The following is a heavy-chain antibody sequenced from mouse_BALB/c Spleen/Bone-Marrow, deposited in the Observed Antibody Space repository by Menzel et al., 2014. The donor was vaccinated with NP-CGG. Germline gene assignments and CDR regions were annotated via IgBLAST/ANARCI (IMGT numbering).Heavy chain of an antibody. Sequence: QVQLQQPAAELVKPGASVMISCKASGYTFPDRAXHWVXQKPXXGXXWXXXISXXXDNVNDNEKFKGKATLTADISSNTAYMHLNNLTAEDSAVYLCVLYGSMYRSYAMDYWGQGTSVTVSS. CDR3: VLYGSMYRSYAMDY. CDR1: GYTFPDRA. D-gene: IGHD1-1*01. V-gene: IGHV1S53*02. CDR2: ISXXXDNV. J-gene: IGHJ4*01.